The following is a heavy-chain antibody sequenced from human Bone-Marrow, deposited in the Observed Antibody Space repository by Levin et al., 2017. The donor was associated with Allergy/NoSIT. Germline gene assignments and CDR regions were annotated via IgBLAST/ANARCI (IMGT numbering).Heavy chain of an antibody. V-gene: IGHV4-34*01. CDR3: ARGLKYYDILTGYPLMYYYGMDV. Sequence: SETLSLTCAVYGGSFSGYYWSWIRQPPGKGLEWIGEINHSGSTNYNPSLKSRVTISVDTSKNQFSLKLSSVTAADTAVYYCARGLKYYDILTGYPLMYYYGMDVWGQGTTVTVSS. D-gene: IGHD3-9*01. CDR1: GGSFSGYY. J-gene: IGHJ6*02. CDR2: INHSGST.